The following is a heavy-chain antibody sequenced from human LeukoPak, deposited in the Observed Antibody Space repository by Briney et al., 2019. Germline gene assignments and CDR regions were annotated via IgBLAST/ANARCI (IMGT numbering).Heavy chain of an antibody. CDR2: ISGDGGST. V-gene: IGHV3-43*02. CDR3: ATSPPYYYDSSGYPDY. D-gene: IGHD3-22*01. CDR1: GFTFDDYA. Sequence: PGGSLRLSCAASGFTFDDYAMHWVRQAPGEGLEWVSLISGDGGSTYYADSVKGRFTISRDNSKNSLYLQMNSLRTEDTALYYCATSPPYYYDSSGYPDYWGQGTLVTVSS. J-gene: IGHJ4*02.